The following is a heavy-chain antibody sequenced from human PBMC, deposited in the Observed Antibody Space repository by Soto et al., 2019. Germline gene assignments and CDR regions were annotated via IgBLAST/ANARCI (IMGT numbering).Heavy chain of an antibody. CDR1: GYTFSNYG. D-gene: IGHD6-19*01. CDR2: ISAYNGDT. CDR3: ARIEGVAGAPYYYYMDV. Sequence: QVQLVQSGAEVKKPGASVKVSCKASGYTFSNYGITWVRQAPGQGLEWMGWISAYNGDTNYAQKLQGRVNLMTDTSTSTAYMELRSLRSDDTAVYFCARIEGVAGAPYYYYMDVWGKGTAVTVFS. J-gene: IGHJ6*03. V-gene: IGHV1-18*01.